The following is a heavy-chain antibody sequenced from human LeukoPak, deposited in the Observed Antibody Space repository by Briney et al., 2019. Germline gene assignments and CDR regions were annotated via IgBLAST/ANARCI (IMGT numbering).Heavy chain of an antibody. CDR1: GGSISSSSYY. J-gene: IGHJ3*02. CDR3: ARQGYDFWSGYRDAFDI. CDR2: IYYSGST. Sequence: PSETLSLTCTVSGGSISSSSYYWGWIRQPPGKGLEWIGSIYYSGSTYYNPSLKSRVTISVDTSKNQFSLKLSSVTAADTAVYYCARQGYDFWSGYRDAFDIWGQGTMVTVSS. V-gene: IGHV4-39*01. D-gene: IGHD3-3*01.